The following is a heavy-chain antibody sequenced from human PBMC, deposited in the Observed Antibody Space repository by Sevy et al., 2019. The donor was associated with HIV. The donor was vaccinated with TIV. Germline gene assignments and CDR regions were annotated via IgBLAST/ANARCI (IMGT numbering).Heavy chain of an antibody. CDR1: GGSISSYY. D-gene: IGHD1-26*01. V-gene: IGHV4-59*01. Sequence: GSLRLSCTVSGGSISSYYWSWIRQPPGKGLEWIGYIYYSGSTNYNPSLKSRVTISVDTSKNQFSLKLSSVTAADTAVYYCARGWSGSYGGSYDYWGQGTLVTV. J-gene: IGHJ4*02. CDR2: IYYSGST. CDR3: ARGWSGSYGGSYDY.